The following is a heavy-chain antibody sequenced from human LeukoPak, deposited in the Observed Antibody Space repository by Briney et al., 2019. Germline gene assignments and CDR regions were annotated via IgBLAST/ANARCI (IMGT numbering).Heavy chain of an antibody. CDR3: AKDQAGSGSYFDY. D-gene: IGHD3-10*01. V-gene: IGHV3-11*04. CDR1: GFTFSDYN. CDR2: ISRSGSTK. Sequence: PGGSLRLSCAASGFTFSDYNMRWIRQAPGKGLEWVSSISRSGSTKYYADSVKGRFTTSRDNSKNTLYLQMNSLRAEDTAVYYCAKDQAGSGSYFDYWGQGTLVTVSS. J-gene: IGHJ4*02.